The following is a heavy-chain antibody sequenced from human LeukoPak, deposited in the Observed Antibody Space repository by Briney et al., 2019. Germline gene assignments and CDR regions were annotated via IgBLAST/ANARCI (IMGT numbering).Heavy chain of an antibody. Sequence: SVKVSCKASGYTFTSYYMHWVRQAPGQGLEWMGRIIPILGIANYAQKFQGRVTITADKSTSTAYMELSSLRSEDTAVYYCARAASSSPYYYYGMDVWGQGTTVTVSS. CDR1: GYTFTSYY. CDR2: IIPILGIA. D-gene: IGHD6-6*01. CDR3: ARAASSSPYYYYGMDV. V-gene: IGHV1-69*04. J-gene: IGHJ6*02.